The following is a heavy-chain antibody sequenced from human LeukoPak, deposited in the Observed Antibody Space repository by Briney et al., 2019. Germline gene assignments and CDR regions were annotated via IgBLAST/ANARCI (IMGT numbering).Heavy chain of an antibody. J-gene: IGHJ4*02. CDR1: GGSISSYY. Sequence: PSETLSLTCTVSGGSISSYYWSWIRQPPGKGLEWTGYIYYSGSTNYNPSLKSRVTISVDTSKNQFSLKLSSVTAADTAVYYCARHVGTSRRSYYFDYWGQGTLVTVSS. D-gene: IGHD1-26*01. CDR2: IYYSGST. CDR3: ARHVGTSRRSYYFDY. V-gene: IGHV4-59*08.